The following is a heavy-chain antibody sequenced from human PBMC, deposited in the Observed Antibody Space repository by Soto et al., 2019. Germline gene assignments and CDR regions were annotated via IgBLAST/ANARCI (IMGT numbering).Heavy chain of an antibody. CDR2: IYHSGRI. Sequence: QLQLQESGSGLVKPSQTLSLTCAVSGGSISSGGYSWSWIRQPPGKGLEWIGYIYHSGRIYYTPSLKRRVTISVPRSKHQISLKLSCVAAADTAVYYCAAGGGLPRYYWGQGTLVTVSS. CDR3: AAGGGLPRYY. D-gene: IGHD5-12*01. V-gene: IGHV4-30-2*01. CDR1: GGSISSGGYS. J-gene: IGHJ4*02.